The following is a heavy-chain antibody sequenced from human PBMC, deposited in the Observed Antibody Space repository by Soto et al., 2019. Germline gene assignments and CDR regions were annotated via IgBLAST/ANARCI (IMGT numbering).Heavy chain of an antibody. CDR3: ARLFDTSGWYDY. CDR1: GYSFTSYW. Sequence: GESLKISCKGSGYSFTSYWIGWVRQMPGKGLERMGIIYPGDSDTRYSPSFQGQVTISADKSITTTYLQWSSLKASDTAIYYCARLFDTSGWYDYWGQGTLVTISS. CDR2: IYPGDSDT. J-gene: IGHJ4*02. D-gene: IGHD6-19*01. V-gene: IGHV5-51*01.